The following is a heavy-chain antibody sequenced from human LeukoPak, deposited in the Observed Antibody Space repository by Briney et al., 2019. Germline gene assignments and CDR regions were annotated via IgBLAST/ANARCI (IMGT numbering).Heavy chain of an antibody. Sequence: ASVKVSCKASGYTFTGYYMHWVRQAPGQGLEWMGRINPNSGGTNYAQKFQGRVTVTRDTSISTAYMELSRLRSDDTAVYYCARTEMATIEDDAFDIWGQGTMVTVSS. V-gene: IGHV1-2*06. CDR1: GYTFTGYY. CDR2: INPNSGGT. D-gene: IGHD5-24*01. CDR3: ARTEMATIEDDAFDI. J-gene: IGHJ3*02.